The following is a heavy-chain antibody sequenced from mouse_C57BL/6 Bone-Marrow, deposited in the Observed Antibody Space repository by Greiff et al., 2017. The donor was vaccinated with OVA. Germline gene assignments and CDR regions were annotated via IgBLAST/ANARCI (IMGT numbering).Heavy chain of an antibody. J-gene: IGHJ4*01. D-gene: IGHD2-4*01. CDR3: TPYDYAIDY. V-gene: IGHV6-6*01. CDR2: ISTKANNHAT. Sequence: EVQLQEPGGGLVQPGGSMKLSCAASGFTFSDAWMDWVRQSPEQGLEWVAEISTKANNHATYYAVSDKWRFTISRDESKRSVYLQTNSSRADDTGMCYCTPYDYAIDYWGQGTSVTVSS. CDR1: GFTFSDAW.